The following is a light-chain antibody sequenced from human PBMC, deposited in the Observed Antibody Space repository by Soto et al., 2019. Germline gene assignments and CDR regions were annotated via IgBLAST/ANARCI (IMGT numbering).Light chain of an antibody. Sequence: DIVWTQSPGTLSFSPGERSTPSCRASQSVSSNLAWYQQKPGQAPRLLIYGASTRATGIPARFSGSGSGTEFTLTISSLQSEDFAVYYCQQYNNWPPWTFGQGTKVDIK. CDR3: QQYNNWPPWT. CDR2: GAS. J-gene: IGKJ1*01. V-gene: IGKV3-15*01. CDR1: QSVSSN.